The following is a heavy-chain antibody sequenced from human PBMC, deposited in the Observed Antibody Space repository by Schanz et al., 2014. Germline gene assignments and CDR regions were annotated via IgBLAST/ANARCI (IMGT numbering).Heavy chain of an antibody. CDR2: IYTSGST. V-gene: IGHV4-4*07. Sequence: QVQLQESGPGLVKSSETLSLTCTVSGGSISSFYWGWIRQPAGKGLEWIGRIYTSGSTNYNPSLKSRVSMSRDTPKNRFPRRLGSGTAADTAVYYCGRHPHYYGSGSGFDPWGQGTLVTVSS. CDR3: GRHPHYYGSGSGFDP. J-gene: IGHJ5*02. CDR1: GGSISSFY. D-gene: IGHD3-10*01.